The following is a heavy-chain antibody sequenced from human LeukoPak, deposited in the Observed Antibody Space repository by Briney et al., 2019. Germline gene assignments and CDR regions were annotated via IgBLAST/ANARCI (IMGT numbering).Heavy chain of an antibody. D-gene: IGHD3-22*01. CDR2: IKQDGSEK. CDR1: GFTFSSYW. V-gene: IGHV3-7*01. J-gene: IGHJ4*02. CDR3: ARDWYYYDSSAVDY. Sequence: GGSLRLPCAASGFTFSSYWMSWVRQAPGKGLEWVANIKQDGSEKYYVDSVKGRFTISRDNAKNSLYLQMNSLRAEDTAVYYCARDWYYYDSSAVDYWGQGTLVTVSS.